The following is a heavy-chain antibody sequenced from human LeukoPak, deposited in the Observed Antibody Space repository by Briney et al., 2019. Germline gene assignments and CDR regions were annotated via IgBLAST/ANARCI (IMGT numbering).Heavy chain of an antibody. Sequence: GESLKISCKGSGYSFTSYWIGWVRQMPGKGPEWMGIIYPGDSDTRYSPSFQGRVTISADKSISTAYLQWSSLKASDTAMYYCARQGCSGGSCYLGYYYGMDVWGQGTTVTVSS. CDR3: ARQGCSGGSCYLGYYYGMDV. D-gene: IGHD2-15*01. CDR1: GYSFTSYW. V-gene: IGHV5-51*01. J-gene: IGHJ6*02. CDR2: IYPGDSDT.